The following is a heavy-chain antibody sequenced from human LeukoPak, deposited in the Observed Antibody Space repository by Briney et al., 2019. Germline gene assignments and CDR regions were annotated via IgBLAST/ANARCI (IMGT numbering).Heavy chain of an antibody. Sequence: PSETLSLTCTVSGGSISSGGYYWSWLRQPPGKGLEWIGYIYHSGSTYYNPSLKSRVTISVDRSKNQFSLKLSSVTAADTAVYYCARGSVGATNFGYWGQGTLVTVSS. J-gene: IGHJ4*02. D-gene: IGHD1-26*01. CDR3: ARGSVGATNFGY. V-gene: IGHV4-30-2*01. CDR1: GGSISSGGYY. CDR2: IYHSGST.